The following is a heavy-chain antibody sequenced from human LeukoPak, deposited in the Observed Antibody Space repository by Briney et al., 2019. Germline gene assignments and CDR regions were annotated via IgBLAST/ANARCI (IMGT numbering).Heavy chain of an antibody. V-gene: IGHV4-34*01. J-gene: IGHJ4*02. CDR1: GGSISFYY. Sequence: PSETLSLTCTVSGGSISFYYWSWIRQPPGKGLEWIGEINHSGSTNYNPSLKSRVTISVDTSKNQFSLKLSSVTAADTAVYYCARALLRGGNFYWGQGTLVTVSS. D-gene: IGHD4-23*01. CDR2: INHSGST. CDR3: ARALLRGGNFY.